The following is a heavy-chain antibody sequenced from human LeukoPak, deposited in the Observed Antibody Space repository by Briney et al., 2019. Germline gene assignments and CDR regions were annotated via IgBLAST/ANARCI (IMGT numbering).Heavy chain of an antibody. D-gene: IGHD2-2*02. CDR3: ARPLTKYIVVVPAAIRYY. J-gene: IGHJ4*02. Sequence: ASVKVSCKASGYTFTSYDINWVRQATGQGLEWMGWMNPNSGNTGYAQKFQGRVTITRNTSISTAYMELSSLRSEDTAVYYCARPLTKYIVVVPAAIRYYWGQGTLVTVSS. CDR1: GYTFTSYD. CDR2: MNPNSGNT. V-gene: IGHV1-8*03.